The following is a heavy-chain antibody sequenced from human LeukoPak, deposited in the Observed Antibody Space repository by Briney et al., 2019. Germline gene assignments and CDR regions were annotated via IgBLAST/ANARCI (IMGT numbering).Heavy chain of an antibody. J-gene: IGHJ4*02. Sequence: GRSLRLSCAASGFTFSSYGMHWVRQAPGKGLEWVAVVYYDGSNICHADSVKGRFTVSRDNSKNTLYLQMNSLRVEDTAVYYCAKDEGGYFFQPFDYWGQGTLVTVSS. CDR1: GFTFSSYG. CDR3: AKDEGGYFFQPFDY. D-gene: IGHD2-15*01. CDR2: VYYDGSNI. V-gene: IGHV3-33*06.